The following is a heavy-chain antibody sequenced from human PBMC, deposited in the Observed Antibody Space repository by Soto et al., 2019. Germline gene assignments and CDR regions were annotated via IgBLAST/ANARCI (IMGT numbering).Heavy chain of an antibody. CDR2: IYYSGST. Sequence: SETLSLTCTVSVGSISSSSYYWGWIRQPPGKGLEWIGSIYYSGSTYYNPSLKSRVTISVDTSKNQFSLKLSSVTAADTAVYYRARQGDGETYYYYYYMDVWGKGTTVT. CDR3: ARQGDGETYYYYYYMDV. V-gene: IGHV4-39*01. CDR1: VGSISSSSYY. D-gene: IGHD3-10*01. J-gene: IGHJ6*03.